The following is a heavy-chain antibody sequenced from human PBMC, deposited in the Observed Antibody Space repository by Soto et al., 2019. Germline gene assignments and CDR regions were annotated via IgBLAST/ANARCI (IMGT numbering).Heavy chain of an antibody. CDR3: ARLEGYCSNTRCYRAFDI. CDR1: GVSISSYY. D-gene: IGHD2-2*01. CDR2: IYYSEST. J-gene: IGHJ3*02. V-gene: IGHV4-59*12. Sequence: SETLSLTCTVSGVSISSYYWSWIRQPPGKGLEWIGYIYYSESTNYHPSLRSRLTISVDTSKSQFSLKLTSVTAADTAIYYCARLEGYCSNTRCYRAFDIWGQGTMVTVSS.